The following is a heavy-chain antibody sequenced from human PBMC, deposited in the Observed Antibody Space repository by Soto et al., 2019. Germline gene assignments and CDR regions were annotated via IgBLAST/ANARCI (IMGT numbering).Heavy chain of an antibody. J-gene: IGHJ3*02. D-gene: IGHD3-3*01. CDR3: ARDRGYYDFWSGYQDAFDI. Sequence: QVPLVQSGAEVKKPRASVKVSCKASGYTFTSYGISWVRQAPGQGLEWMGWISAYNGNTNYAQKLQGRVTMTTDTSTRTAYMELRSLRSDDTAVYYCARDRGYYDFWSGYQDAFDIWGQGTMVTVSS. V-gene: IGHV1-18*01. CDR1: GYTFTSYG. CDR2: ISAYNGNT.